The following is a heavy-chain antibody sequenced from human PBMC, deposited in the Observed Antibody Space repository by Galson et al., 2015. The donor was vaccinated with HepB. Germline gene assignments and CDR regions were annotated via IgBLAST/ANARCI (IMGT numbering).Heavy chain of an antibody. CDR1: GYTFTSYG. D-gene: IGHD2-2*01. V-gene: IGHV1-18*04. CDR3: ARRGDIVVVPDSITINAFDI. CDR2: ISAYNGNT. J-gene: IGHJ3*02. Sequence: SVKVSCKASGYTFTSYGISWVRQAPGQGLEWMGWISAYNGNTNYAQKLQGRVTMTTDTSTSTAYMELRSLRSDDTAVYYCARRGDIVVVPDSITINAFDIWGQGTMVTVSS.